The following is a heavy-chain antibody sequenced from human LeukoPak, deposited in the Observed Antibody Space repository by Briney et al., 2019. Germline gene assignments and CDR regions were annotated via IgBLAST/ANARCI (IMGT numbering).Heavy chain of an antibody. CDR2: IYHSGST. CDR3: ARKGFSRSGRHFDP. Sequence: PSQTLSLTCTLSGGSLSSGGYYWSWIRQPPGKGLEWIGEIYHSGSTNYNPSLKSRVTISVDKSKNQSSLRLSSVTAADTAVYYCARKGFSRSGRHFDPSGHGTLVTVSS. CDR1: GGSLSSGGYY. V-gene: IGHV4-30-2*01. D-gene: IGHD3-10*01. J-gene: IGHJ5*02.